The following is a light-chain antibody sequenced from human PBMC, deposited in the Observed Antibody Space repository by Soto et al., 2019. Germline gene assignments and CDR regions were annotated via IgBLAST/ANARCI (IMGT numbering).Light chain of an antibody. CDR2: EVN. CDR1: SSDVGGFNY. Sequence: QSALTQPASVSGSPGQSITISCTGTSSDVGGFNYVSWYQHHPGKAPKLMIYEVNNRPSGVSNRLSGSKSGNTASLTISELQAEDEADYYCCSYTTSYTQVFGGGTKLTVL. V-gene: IGLV2-14*01. CDR3: CSYTTSYTQV. J-gene: IGLJ3*02.